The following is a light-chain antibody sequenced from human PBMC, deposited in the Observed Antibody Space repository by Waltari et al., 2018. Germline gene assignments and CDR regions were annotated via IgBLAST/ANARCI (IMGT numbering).Light chain of an antibody. CDR3: LLSYSDVAV. J-gene: IGLJ3*02. CDR2: DTN. CDR1: TGAVTSGHY. Sequence: QAVVTQEPSLTVSPGGTVTLTCGSSTGAVTSGHYPYWFQQKPGQAPRTLIYDTNKKHSGTPARFAGSLLWGKSARTLSGAQPDDEADYYCLLSYSDVAVFGGGTKLTVL. V-gene: IGLV7-46*01.